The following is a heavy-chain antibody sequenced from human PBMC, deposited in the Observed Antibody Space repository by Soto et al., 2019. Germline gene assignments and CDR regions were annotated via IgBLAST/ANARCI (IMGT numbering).Heavy chain of an antibody. CDR1: CGSIISSDW. CDR3: ATGNVDSMLES. J-gene: IGHJ4*02. CDR2: IYHGGGT. D-gene: IGHD3-3*01. V-gene: IGHV4-4*02. Sequence: ASETLSLTCAFSCGSIISSDWWTWVRQAPGKGLEWIGKIYHGGGTNYSPSLKSRVTISIDKSKNHFSLKLSSVTAADTAVYFCATGNVDSMLESWGRGTLVTVSS.